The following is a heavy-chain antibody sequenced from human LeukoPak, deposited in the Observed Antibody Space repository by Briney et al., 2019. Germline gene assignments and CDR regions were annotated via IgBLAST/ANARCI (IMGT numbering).Heavy chain of an antibody. J-gene: IGHJ4*02. D-gene: IGHD2/OR15-2a*01. CDR2: INPNSGGT. CDR1: GYTFTSYF. Sequence: ASVKVSCKASGYTFTSYFIHWVRQAPGQGLEWVGWINPNSGGTNDAQKFQGRVTMTRDTSIRTAYMELSSLRSDDTAVYYCARALRNPRLYYFDYWGQGTLVTVSS. CDR3: ARALRNPRLYYFDY. V-gene: IGHV1-2*02.